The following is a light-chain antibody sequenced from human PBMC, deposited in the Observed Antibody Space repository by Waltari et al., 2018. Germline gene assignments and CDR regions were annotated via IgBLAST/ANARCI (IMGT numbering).Light chain of an antibody. CDR3: QQRANWPIT. V-gene: IGKV1-39*01. CDR2: VAS. Sequence: IQMTQSPSSLSASVGDRVTITCRASQSISTSLNWYQQIPGKAPKLLIYVASTLQSGVPSRFSGSGSGTDFTLTISSLEPEDFAVYYCQQRANWPITFGQGTRLEIK. CDR1: QSISTS. J-gene: IGKJ5*01.